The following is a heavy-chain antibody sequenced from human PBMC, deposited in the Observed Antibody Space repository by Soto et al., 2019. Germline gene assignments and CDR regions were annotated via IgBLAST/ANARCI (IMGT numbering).Heavy chain of an antibody. CDR1: GVSISSYY. CDR3: TRDAPLWFGELSH. Sequence: SETLSLTCTVSGVSISSYYWGWIRQPPGKGLEWIGNINYSGSTNYNPSLKGRVTISLDTSKNQFSLKLNSVTAADTAIYYCTRDAPLWFGELSHWGQGIQVPVS. CDR2: INYSGST. V-gene: IGHV4-59*12. D-gene: IGHD3-10*01. J-gene: IGHJ4*02.